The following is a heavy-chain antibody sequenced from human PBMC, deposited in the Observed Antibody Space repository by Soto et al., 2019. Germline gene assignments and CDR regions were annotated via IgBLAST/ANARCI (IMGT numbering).Heavy chain of an antibody. D-gene: IGHD3-22*01. V-gene: IGHV1-46*03. CDR2: INPSGGST. J-gene: IGHJ3*02. Sequence: ASVKVSCKASGYTFTSYYMHWVRQAPGQGLEWMGIINPSGGSTSYAQKFQGRVTMTRDTSTSTVYMELSSLRSEDTAVYYCARVPWDSSGYLDAFDIWGQGTMVTVSS. CDR1: GYTFTSYY. CDR3: ARVPWDSSGYLDAFDI.